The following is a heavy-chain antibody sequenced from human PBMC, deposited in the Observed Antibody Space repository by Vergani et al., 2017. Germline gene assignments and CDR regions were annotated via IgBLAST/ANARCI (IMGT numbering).Heavy chain of an antibody. Sequence: QVQLQESGPGLVKPSETLSLTCTVSGGSISSYYWSWIRQPPGKGLEWIGYIYYSGSTNYNPSLKSRVTISVDTSKNQFSLKLSSVTAADTAVYYCAREIQLWLGGMDVWGQGTTVTVSS. V-gene: IGHV4-59*01. CDR2: IYYSGST. J-gene: IGHJ6*02. CDR1: GGSISSYY. D-gene: IGHD5-18*01. CDR3: AREIQLWLGGMDV.